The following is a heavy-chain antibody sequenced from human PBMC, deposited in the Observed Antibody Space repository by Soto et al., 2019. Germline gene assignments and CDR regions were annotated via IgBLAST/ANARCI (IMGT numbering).Heavy chain of an antibody. V-gene: IGHV1-3*01. D-gene: IGHD6-13*01. CDR1: GYTFTSYG. CDR2: INAANGDT. J-gene: IGHJ5*02. Sequence: GPSVKVSCKASGYTFTSYGIHWVRQAPGQRLKWMGWINAANGDTKYSPKCQGRVTITRDTSASTAYMELSSLRSEDTAVYYCVRRHVSATGIDWFDPWGQGTLVTVSS. CDR3: VRRHVSATGIDWFDP.